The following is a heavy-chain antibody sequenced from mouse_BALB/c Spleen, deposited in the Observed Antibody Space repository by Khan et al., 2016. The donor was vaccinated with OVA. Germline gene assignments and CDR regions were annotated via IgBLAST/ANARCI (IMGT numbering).Heavy chain of an antibody. CDR3: ARPPFFSYTLDH. CDR1: GYTFTNYG. V-gene: IGHV9-3-1*01. Sequence: QIQLVQSGPELKKPGETVKISCKASGYTFTNYGLNWVKQSPGKALKWMGWINTYTGEPTYADDFKGRFAFSLEHSASTAYLQNNNLKNDDTATYFCARPPFFSYTLDHWGQGTSVTVSS. J-gene: IGHJ4*01. CDR2: INTYTGEP.